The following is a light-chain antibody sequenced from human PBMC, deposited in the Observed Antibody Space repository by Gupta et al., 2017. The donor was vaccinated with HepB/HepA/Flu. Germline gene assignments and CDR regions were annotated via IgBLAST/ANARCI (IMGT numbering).Light chain of an antibody. CDR2: RAS. V-gene: IGKV4-1*01. Sequence: DIVINHPLDSLAVSLGERATTNCKSSQSLLSSSDNNNYLSWIQQKPGQPPKLLIYRASTRESGVPDRFSGSGSGTDFTLTISSLQAEDVAVYYCQQYYSAPITFGQGTRLENK. CDR3: QQYYSAPIT. CDR1: QSLLSSSDNNNY. J-gene: IGKJ5*01.